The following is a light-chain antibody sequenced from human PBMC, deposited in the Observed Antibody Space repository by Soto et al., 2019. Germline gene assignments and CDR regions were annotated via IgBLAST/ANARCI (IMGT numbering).Light chain of an antibody. CDR3: QQYSNWWT. J-gene: IGKJ1*01. Sequence: EIVMTQSPATLSVSPGERATLSCRASQSVSSNLAWYQKKPGQAPSILIYGASTSATGLPARFSGSWSGTEFTLTISSVQSEDFAVYYCQQYSNWWTFGQGTKVEIK. CDR1: QSVSSN. V-gene: IGKV3-15*01. CDR2: GAS.